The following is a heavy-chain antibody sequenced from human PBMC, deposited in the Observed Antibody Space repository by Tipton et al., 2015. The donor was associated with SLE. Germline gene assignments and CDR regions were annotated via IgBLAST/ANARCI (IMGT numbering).Heavy chain of an antibody. CDR1: GGSISSHY. CDR3: ARGGYSGSSDAFDI. Sequence: TLSLTCTVSGGSISSHYWSWIRQPPGKGLEWIGYIYYSGSTKYNPSLKSRVTISVDTSKNQFSLKLSSVTAADTAVYYCARGGYSGSSDAFDIWGQGTMVTVSS. D-gene: IGHD1-26*01. J-gene: IGHJ3*02. V-gene: IGHV4-59*11. CDR2: IYYSGST.